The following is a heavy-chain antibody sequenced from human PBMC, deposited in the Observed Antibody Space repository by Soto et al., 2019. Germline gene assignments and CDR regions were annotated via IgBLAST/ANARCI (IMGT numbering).Heavy chain of an antibody. CDR1: GGSISSYY. Sequence: PSETLSLTCAVSGGSISSYYWSWIRQPPGKRLEWIGYIFYGGSTNYNPSLKSRVTILVDTSKNQFSLNLSSVTAADTAVYYCAGGSYYIDYWGQGTLVTVSS. CDR3: AGGSYYIDY. J-gene: IGHJ4*02. V-gene: IGHV4-59*01. CDR2: IFYGGST. D-gene: IGHD1-26*01.